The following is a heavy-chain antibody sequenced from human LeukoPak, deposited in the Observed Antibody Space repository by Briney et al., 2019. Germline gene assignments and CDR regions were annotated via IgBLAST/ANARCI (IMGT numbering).Heavy chain of an antibody. CDR1: GFTFSSYE. V-gene: IGHV3-48*03. CDR2: ISSSGSTI. Sequence: GGSLRLSCAASGFTFSSYEMNWVRQAPGKGLEWVSYISSSGSTIYYADSVKGRFTISRDNAKNSLYLQMSSLRAEDTAVYYCARDRGIAVAGTIDYWGQGTLVTVSS. J-gene: IGHJ4*02. D-gene: IGHD6-19*01. CDR3: ARDRGIAVAGTIDY.